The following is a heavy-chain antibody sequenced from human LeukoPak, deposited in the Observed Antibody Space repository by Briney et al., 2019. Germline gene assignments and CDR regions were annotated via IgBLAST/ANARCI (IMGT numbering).Heavy chain of an antibody. Sequence: HGESLKISCKHSGYSFTSYWIGWVRQLPGKGLEWMGIIYPGDSDTRYSPSFQGQVTISADKSISTAYLQWSSLKASDTAMYYCARRAMAYFDYWGQGTLVTVSS. CDR3: ARRAMAYFDY. V-gene: IGHV5-51*01. CDR1: GYSFTSYW. CDR2: IYPGDSDT. J-gene: IGHJ4*02. D-gene: IGHD5-18*01.